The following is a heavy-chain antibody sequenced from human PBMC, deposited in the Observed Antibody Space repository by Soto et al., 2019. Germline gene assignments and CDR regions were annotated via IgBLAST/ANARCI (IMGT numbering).Heavy chain of an antibody. CDR2: ISYDGSNK. Sequence: GSLRLSCAASGFTFSSYGMHWVRQAPGKGLEWVAVISYDGSNKYYADSVKGRFTISGDNSKNTLYLQMNSLRAEDTAVYYCAKDLTKLPRDYYYYGMDVWRQGTTVTVSS. D-gene: IGHD2-15*01. V-gene: IGHV3-30*18. CDR1: GFTFSSYG. CDR3: AKDLTKLPRDYYYYGMDV. J-gene: IGHJ6*02.